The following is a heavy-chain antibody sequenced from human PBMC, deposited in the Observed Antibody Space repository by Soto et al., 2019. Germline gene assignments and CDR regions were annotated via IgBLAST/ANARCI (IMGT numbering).Heavy chain of an antibody. J-gene: IGHJ4*02. V-gene: IGHV3-74*01. CDR2: INSDGSST. Sequence: EAQLVESGGGLVQPGGSGRLSCAASGFTFRSYWMQWVRQAPGKGLVWVSWINSDGSSTSYADSVKGRFTISRDNAKNTLYLQMNSLRAEDTAVYYCASGGSSLNFDSWGQGTLVTVSS. CDR1: GFTFRSYW. D-gene: IGHD6-6*01. CDR3: ASGGSSLNFDS.